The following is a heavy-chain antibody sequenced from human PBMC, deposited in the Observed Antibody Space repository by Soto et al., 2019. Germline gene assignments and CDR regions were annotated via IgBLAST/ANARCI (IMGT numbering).Heavy chain of an antibody. CDR3: ASGREGEFRLDV. V-gene: IGHV1-69*13. Sequence: SVKVSCKASGGTFNSYGISWVRQAPGQGLEWMGGIIPIFGTANYAQKFQGRVTITADESTSTAYMELSSLRSEDTAVYYCASGREGEFRLDVWGQGTTVTVSS. CDR2: IIPIFGTA. J-gene: IGHJ6*02. CDR1: GGTFNSYG. D-gene: IGHD3-16*01.